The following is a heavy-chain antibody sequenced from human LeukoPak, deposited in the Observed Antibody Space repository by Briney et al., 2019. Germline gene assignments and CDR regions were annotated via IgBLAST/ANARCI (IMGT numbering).Heavy chain of an antibody. CDR2: ISDSGGTT. CDR1: GFTFSAYA. V-gene: IGHV3-23*01. J-gene: IGHJ4*02. D-gene: IGHD3-22*01. Sequence: GGSLRLSCATTGFTFSAYAMSWVRQAPGKGLEWVAGISDSGGTTNYADSVKGRFTVSRDNPKNTLYLQMNSLRAEDTAVYFCAKRGVVIRVILVGFHKQAYYFESWGQGVLVTVSS. CDR3: AKRGVVIRVILVGFHKQAYYFES.